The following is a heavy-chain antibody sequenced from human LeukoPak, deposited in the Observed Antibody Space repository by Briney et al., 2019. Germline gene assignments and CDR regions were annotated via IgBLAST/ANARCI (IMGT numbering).Heavy chain of an antibody. V-gene: IGHV3-53*01. J-gene: IGHJ4*02. Sequence: GGSLRLSCAASGFTFSSYSMNWVRQAPGKGLEWVSVIYGGGSTYYADSVKGRFTISRDTFKNTLYLQMNSLRAEDAAVYYCARGENYFGSGSFYHSPDYWGQGTLVSVSS. CDR1: GFTFSSYS. D-gene: IGHD3-10*01. CDR2: IYGGGST. CDR3: ARGENYFGSGSFYHSPDY.